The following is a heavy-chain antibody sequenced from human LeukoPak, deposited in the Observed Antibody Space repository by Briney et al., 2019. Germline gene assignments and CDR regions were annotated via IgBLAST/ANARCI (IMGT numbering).Heavy chain of an antibody. J-gene: IGHJ4*02. V-gene: IGHV3-23*01. CDR1: GLSFSRFA. D-gene: IGHD1-1*01. CDR2: ISGSGDTT. Sequence: PGGSLRLSCAASGLSFSRFAMSWVRQAPGEGLEWVSTISGSGDTTYYADSVKGRFTISRDNLKNTLYVQMNSLIVEDTAVYYCAKGHSAHGTGFDYWGQGTLVIVSS. CDR3: AKGHSAHGTGFDY.